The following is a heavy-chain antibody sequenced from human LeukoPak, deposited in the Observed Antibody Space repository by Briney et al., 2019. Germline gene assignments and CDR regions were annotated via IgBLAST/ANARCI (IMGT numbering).Heavy chain of an antibody. CDR2: IFPAYSYV. Sequence: GESLKISCKGSGFSFDTYWIGWVRQMPGKGLEGMGMIFPAYSYVSKSRSFKGQFTISAHRSIRPAYLQWSSLKASDTAVYYCVRPRGGSSWSNWYFDLWGRGTLVTVSS. CDR3: VRPRGGSSWSNWYFDL. J-gene: IGHJ2*01. V-gene: IGHV5-51*01. D-gene: IGHD6-13*01. CDR1: GFSFDTYW.